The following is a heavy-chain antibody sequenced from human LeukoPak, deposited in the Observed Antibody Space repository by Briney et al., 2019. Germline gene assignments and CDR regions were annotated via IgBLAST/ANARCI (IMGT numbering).Heavy chain of an antibody. J-gene: IGHJ4*02. Sequence: PSETLSLTCTVSGDSISSSNYYWGWIRQPPGKGLEWIASIYYSGNTYYKPSLKSRVTISVDTSKNQFSLKLSSVTAADTAVYFCARGGIYYHFDYWGQGTLVTVSP. CDR3: ARGGIYYHFDY. CDR2: IYYSGNT. CDR1: GDSISSSNYY. D-gene: IGHD1-26*01. V-gene: IGHV4-39*01.